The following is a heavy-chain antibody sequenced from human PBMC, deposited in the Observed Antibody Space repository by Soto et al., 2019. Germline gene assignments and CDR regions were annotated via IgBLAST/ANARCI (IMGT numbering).Heavy chain of an antibody. V-gene: IGHV3-11*01. J-gene: IGHJ3*02. Sequence: GGSLRLSCAASGFTFSDYYMSWIRQAPGKGLEWVSYISSSGSTIYYADSVKGRFTISRDNAKNSLYLQMNSLRAEDTAVYYCARVQVEVTSDAFDIWGQGTMVTVSS. D-gene: IGHD4-17*01. CDR3: ARVQVEVTSDAFDI. CDR2: ISSSGSTI. CDR1: GFTFSDYY.